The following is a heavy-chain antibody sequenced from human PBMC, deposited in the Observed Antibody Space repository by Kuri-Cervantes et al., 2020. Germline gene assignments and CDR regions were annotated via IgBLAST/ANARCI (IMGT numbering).Heavy chain of an antibody. D-gene: IGHD4-17*01. J-gene: IGHJ2*01. CDR2: INHSGST. Sequence: GSLRLSCAVYGGSFSGYYWSWIRQPPGKGLEWIGEINHSGSTNYNPSLKSRVTISVDTSKNQFSLKLSSVTAADTAVYYCARDETSVTTSNWYFDLWGRGTLVTVSS. V-gene: IGHV4-34*01. CDR3: ARDETSVTTSNWYFDL. CDR1: GGSFSGYY.